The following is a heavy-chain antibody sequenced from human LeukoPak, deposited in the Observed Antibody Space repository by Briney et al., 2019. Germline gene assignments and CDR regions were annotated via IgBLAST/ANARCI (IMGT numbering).Heavy chain of an antibody. CDR3: AKYRVTIFGVVIIRRWGGDFDY. CDR2: ISGSGGST. D-gene: IGHD3-3*01. J-gene: IGHJ4*02. Sequence: GGSLRLSCAASGFTFSSYAMGWVRQAPGEGLEWVSAISGSGGSTYYADSVKGRFTISRDNSKNTLYLQMNSLRAEDTAVYYCAKYRVTIFGVVIIRRWGGDFDYWGQGTLVTVSS. V-gene: IGHV3-23*01. CDR1: GFTFSSYA.